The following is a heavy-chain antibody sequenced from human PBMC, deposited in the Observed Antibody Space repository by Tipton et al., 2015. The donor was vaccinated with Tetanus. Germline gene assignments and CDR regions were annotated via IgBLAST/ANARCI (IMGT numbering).Heavy chain of an antibody. Sequence: GSLRLSCAASGFTFNTYAMSWVRQAPGKGLEWVSSVSGSGLGSYYADSVKDRFTISRDSSNNTVYLQMNSLRAEDTAIYYCAKLKSRGDSSAIEHWGQGTLVTVSS. CDR3: AKLKSRGDSSAIEH. V-gene: IGHV3-23*01. CDR1: GFTFNTYA. J-gene: IGHJ4*02. CDR2: VSGSGLGS. D-gene: IGHD2-21*02.